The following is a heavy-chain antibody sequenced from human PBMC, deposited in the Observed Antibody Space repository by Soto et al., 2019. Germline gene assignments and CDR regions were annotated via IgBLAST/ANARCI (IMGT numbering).Heavy chain of an antibody. D-gene: IGHD3-3*02. V-gene: IGHV6-1*01. Sequence: SQTLSLTCAISWGSASSNTATWNWVRQSPSRGLEWLGRTYYRSNWNFDYALSVKSRITINPDTSKNQFSLQLNSLTPEDTAVYYCAGELDIHHGLGYWGPGTSVTVSS. CDR3: AGELDIHHGLGY. J-gene: IGHJ4*02. CDR2: TYYRSNWNF. CDR1: WGSASSNTAT.